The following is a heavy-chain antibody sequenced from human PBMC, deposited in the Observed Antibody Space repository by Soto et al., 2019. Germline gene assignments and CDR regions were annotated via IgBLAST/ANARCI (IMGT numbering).Heavy chain of an antibody. CDR1: GFTFSSYW. V-gene: IGHV3-74*01. D-gene: IGHD6-13*01. CDR3: ARDIALGIAAAADTGPYYYYGMDV. CDR2: INSDGSST. Sequence: GGSLRLSCAASGFTFSSYWMHWVLQAPGKGLVWVSRINSDGSSTSYADSVKGRFTISRDNAKNTLYLQMNSLRAEDTAVYYCARDIALGIAAAADTGPYYYYGMDVWGQGTTVTVSS. J-gene: IGHJ6*02.